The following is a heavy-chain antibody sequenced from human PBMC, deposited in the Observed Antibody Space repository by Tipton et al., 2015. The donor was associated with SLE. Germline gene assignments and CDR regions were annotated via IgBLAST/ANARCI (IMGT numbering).Heavy chain of an antibody. CDR1: GDSISRSY. J-gene: IGHJ4*02. Sequence: TLSLTCAVSGDSISRSYWSWIRQPPGKGLEWIGYIYDSGNTKYNPSLERRVTISEDTSKNQFSLHLTSVTSADTAVYYCATYFYDATGYQSVDDWGQGALVTVSS. CDR3: ATYFYDATGYQSVDD. V-gene: IGHV4-59*01. CDR2: IYDSGNT. D-gene: IGHD3-22*01.